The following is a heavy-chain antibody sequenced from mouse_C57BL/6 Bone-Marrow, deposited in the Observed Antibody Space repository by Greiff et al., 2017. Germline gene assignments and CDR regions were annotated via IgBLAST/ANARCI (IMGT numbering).Heavy chain of an antibody. CDR3: TTWDYDWFAY. J-gene: IGHJ3*01. Sequence: EVKLMESGAELVRPGASVKLSCTASGFNIKDDYMHWVKQRPEQGLEWIGWIDPENGDTEYASQFQGKATITADTSSNTAYLQLSSLTSEDTAVXYCTTWDYDWFAYWGQGTLVTVSA. CDR1: GFNIKDDY. CDR2: IDPENGDT. D-gene: IGHD2-4*01. V-gene: IGHV14-4*01.